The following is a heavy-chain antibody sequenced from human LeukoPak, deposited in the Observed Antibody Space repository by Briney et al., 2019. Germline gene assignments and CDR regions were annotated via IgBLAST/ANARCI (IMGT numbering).Heavy chain of an antibody. CDR2: INSDGSST. Sequence: PGGSLRLSCAASGFTLSSDAMNWVRQAPGKGLVWVSRINSDGSSTNQADSVKGRFTISRDNAKKALYLQMNSLRVEDTAVYFCARDTATGLDVWGQGTTVTVSS. J-gene: IGHJ6*02. V-gene: IGHV3-74*01. D-gene: IGHD2-21*02. CDR1: GFTLSSDA. CDR3: ARDTATGLDV.